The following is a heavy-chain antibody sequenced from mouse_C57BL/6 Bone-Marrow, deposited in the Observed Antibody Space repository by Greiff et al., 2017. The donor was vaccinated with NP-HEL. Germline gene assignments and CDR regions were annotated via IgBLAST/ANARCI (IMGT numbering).Heavy chain of an antibody. D-gene: IGHD1-1*01. CDR3: ARPGYYYGSSYAMDY. Sequence: EVMLVESGGDLVKPGGSLKLSCAASGFTFSSYGMSWVRQTPDKRLEWVATISSGGSYTYYPDSVKGRFTISRDNAKNTLYLQMSSLKSEDTAMYYCARPGYYYGSSYAMDYWGQGTSVTVSS. V-gene: IGHV5-6*01. J-gene: IGHJ4*01. CDR1: GFTFSSYG. CDR2: ISSGGSYT.